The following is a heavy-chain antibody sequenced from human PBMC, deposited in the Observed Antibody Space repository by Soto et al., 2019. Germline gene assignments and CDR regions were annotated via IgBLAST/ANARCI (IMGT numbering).Heavy chain of an antibody. CDR3: ASLYYYGSGSYYKRETSYYMDV. CDR2: IYYSGST. J-gene: IGHJ6*03. D-gene: IGHD3-10*01. Sequence: QLQLQESGPGLVKPSETLSLTCTVSGGSISSSSYYWGWIRQPPGKGLEWIGSIYYSGSTYYNPSLKTQVTISVDTSKNQFSLKLSSVTAADTAVYYCASLYYYGSGSYYKRETSYYMDVWGKGTTVTVSS. V-gene: IGHV4-39*01. CDR1: GGSISSSSYY.